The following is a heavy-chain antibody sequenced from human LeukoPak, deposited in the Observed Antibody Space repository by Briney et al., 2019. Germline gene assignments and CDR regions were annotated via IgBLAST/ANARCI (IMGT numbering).Heavy chain of an antibody. D-gene: IGHD4-17*01. V-gene: IGHV4-38-2*02. CDR3: ARHLGDYGDHMSPFDY. J-gene: IGHJ4*02. Sequence: SETLSLTCTVSGYSISSGYYWGWIRQPPGKGLEWIGSIYHSGSTYYNPSLKSRVTISVDTSKNQFSLKLSSVTAADTAVYYCARHLGDYGDHMSPFDYWGQGTLVTVSS. CDR1: GYSISSGYY. CDR2: IYHSGST.